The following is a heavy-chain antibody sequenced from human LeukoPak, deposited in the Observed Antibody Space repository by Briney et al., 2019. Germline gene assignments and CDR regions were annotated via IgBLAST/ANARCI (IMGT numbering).Heavy chain of an antibody. J-gene: IGHJ5*02. D-gene: IGHD4-11*01. CDR2: IRYDGSNK. Sequence: GGSLRLSCATSGFTFSSYGMHWVRQAPGKGLEWVTFIRYDGSNKYYADSVKGRFTISRDNSKNTLYLQMNSLRAEDTAVYYCAKGGVEIYDYSNARDWFDPWGQGTLVTVSS. V-gene: IGHV3-30*02. CDR1: GFTFSSYG. CDR3: AKGGVEIYDYSNARDWFDP.